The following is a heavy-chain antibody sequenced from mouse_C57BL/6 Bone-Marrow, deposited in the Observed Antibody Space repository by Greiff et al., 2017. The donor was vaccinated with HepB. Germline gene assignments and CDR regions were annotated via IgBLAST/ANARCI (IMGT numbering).Heavy chain of an antibody. CDR1: GYTFTDYY. J-gene: IGHJ1*03. Sequence: EVQLQQSGPELVKPGASVKISCKASGYTFTDYYMNWVKQSHGKSLEWIGDINPNNGGTSYNQKFKGKATLTVDKSSSTAYMEHRSLTSEDSAVYYCARGGITTVVATSRFDVWGTGATITDSS. D-gene: IGHD1-1*01. V-gene: IGHV1-26*01. CDR3: ARGGITTVVATSRFDV. CDR2: INPNNGGT.